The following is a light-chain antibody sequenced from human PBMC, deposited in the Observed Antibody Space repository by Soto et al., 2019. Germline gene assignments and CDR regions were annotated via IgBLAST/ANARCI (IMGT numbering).Light chain of an antibody. J-gene: IGKJ1*01. Sequence: DIQMTQSPSTLSASVGDRVTITCRASQSIITSLAWYQQKPGKAPKLLIYKASSLQSGVPSRFSGSGSGTEFTLTISSLQPDDFATYYCQQYNSYSRTFRQGTKVDIX. CDR2: KAS. CDR3: QQYNSYSRT. CDR1: QSIITS. V-gene: IGKV1-5*03.